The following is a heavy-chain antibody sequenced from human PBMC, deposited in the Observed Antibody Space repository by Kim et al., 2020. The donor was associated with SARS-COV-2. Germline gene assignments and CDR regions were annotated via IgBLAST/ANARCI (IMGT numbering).Heavy chain of an antibody. CDR2: IKSKTDGGTT. CDR3: TSSWYSSPYDAFDI. J-gene: IGHJ3*02. D-gene: IGHD6-13*01. CDR1: GFTFSNAW. Sequence: LSLTCAASGFTFSNAWMSWVRQAPGKGLEWVGRIKSKTDGGTTDYAAPVKGRFTISRDDSKNTLYLQMNSLKTEDTAVYYCTSSWYSSPYDAFDIWGQGTMVTVSS. V-gene: IGHV3-15*01.